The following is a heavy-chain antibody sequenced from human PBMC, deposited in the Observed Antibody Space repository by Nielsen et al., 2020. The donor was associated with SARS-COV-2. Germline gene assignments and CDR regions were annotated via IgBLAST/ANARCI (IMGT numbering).Heavy chain of an antibody. J-gene: IGHJ2*01. D-gene: IGHD5-12*01. CDR2: INTPATI. CDR1: GFTFSDYY. CDR3: ARNGHGGYDWSPRYFDI. V-gene: IGHV3-69-1*01. Sequence: GESLKISCAASGFTFSDYYMSWVRQSPGRGLEWVSYINTPATINYADSPKGRFTISRDNPKNSLYLQMNSLRAEDTAVYYCARNGHGGYDWSPRYFDIWGRGTLVTVSS.